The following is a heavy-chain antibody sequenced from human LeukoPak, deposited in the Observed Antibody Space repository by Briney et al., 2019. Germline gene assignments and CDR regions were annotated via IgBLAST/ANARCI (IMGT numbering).Heavy chain of an antibody. J-gene: IGHJ6*03. D-gene: IGHD2-8*01. CDR2: ISSSASTI. CDR1: GFTFSIYE. Sequence: PGGSLRLSCAGSGFTFSIYEMNWVRQAPGKGLEWVSYISSSASTIYYGDSVKGRFTISRDNAKNSLYLQMNSLRAEDTAVYYCARDSQYCTNGICLPFMDVWGKGTTVTVFS. V-gene: IGHV3-48*03. CDR3: ARDSQYCTNGICLPFMDV.